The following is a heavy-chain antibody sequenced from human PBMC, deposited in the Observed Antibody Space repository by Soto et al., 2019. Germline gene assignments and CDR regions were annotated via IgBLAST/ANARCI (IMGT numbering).Heavy chain of an antibody. CDR2: ISSKSHT. CDR3: AKDLTVHS. V-gene: IGHV3-11*06. Sequence: GGSLRLSCVGSGFTFTDYYMSWIRQAPGKGLEWVSYISSKSHTNYADSVKGRFTVSRNNGDNSIYLQMNSLRAEDTAVYYCAKDLTVHSWGQGTLVPVSS. CDR1: GFTFTDYY. J-gene: IGHJ5*02. D-gene: IGHD4-17*01.